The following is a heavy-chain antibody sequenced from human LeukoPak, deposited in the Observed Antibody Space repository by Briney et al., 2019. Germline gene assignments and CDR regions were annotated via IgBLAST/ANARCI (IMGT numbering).Heavy chain of an antibody. CDR3: ARGPEMITFGGVIAPDY. V-gene: IGHV1-18*01. D-gene: IGHD3-16*02. Sequence: GASVKVSCKASGYTFTSYGISWVRQAPGQGLEWMGWISAYNGNTNYAQKLQGRVTMTTDTSTSTAYMELRSLRSDDTAVYYCARGPEMITFGGVIAPDYWSQGTLVTVSS. CDR2: ISAYNGNT. J-gene: IGHJ4*02. CDR1: GYTFTSYG.